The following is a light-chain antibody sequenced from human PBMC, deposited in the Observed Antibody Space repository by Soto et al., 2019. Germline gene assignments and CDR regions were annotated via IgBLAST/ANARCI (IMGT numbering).Light chain of an antibody. Sequence: EIVLTQSPATLSLSPGERATLSCRASQSVNSHLAWYQQKPGQAPRLLIYDASNRATGIPARFSASGSGTDFTLTISSLEPEDFAVYYCQQRTNWPPGYTFGQGTKLEIK. V-gene: IGKV3-11*01. CDR2: DAS. CDR3: QQRTNWPPGYT. CDR1: QSVNSH. J-gene: IGKJ2*01.